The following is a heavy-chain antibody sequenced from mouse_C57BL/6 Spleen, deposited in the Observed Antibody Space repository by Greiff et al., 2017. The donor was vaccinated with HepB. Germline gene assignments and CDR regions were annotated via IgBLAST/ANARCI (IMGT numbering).Heavy chain of an antibody. CDR2: INPSTGGT. J-gene: IGHJ4*01. V-gene: IGHV1-42*01. CDR3: ARSQIYYDYDAVYYAMDY. Sequence: EVQLVESGPELVKPGASVKISCKASGYSFTGYYMNWVKQSPEKSLEWIGEINPSTGGTTYNQKFKAKATLTVDKSSSTAYMQLKSLTSEDSAVYYCARSQIYYDYDAVYYAMDYWGQGTSVTVSS. D-gene: IGHD2-4*01. CDR1: GYSFTGYY.